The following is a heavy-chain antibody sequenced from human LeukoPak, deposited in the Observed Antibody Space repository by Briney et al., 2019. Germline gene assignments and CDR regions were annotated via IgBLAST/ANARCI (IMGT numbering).Heavy chain of an antibody. Sequence: SETLSLTCSVSGGSISSYYWSWIRQPPGKGLEWIGYIYYSGSTNYNPSLKSRVTISVDTSKNQFSLKLSSVTAADTAVYYCARGIIGTTGVFDYWGEGTLVTVSS. CDR1: GGSISSYY. D-gene: IGHD1-7*01. V-gene: IGHV4-59*01. CDR2: IYYSGST. J-gene: IGHJ4*02. CDR3: ARGIIGTTGVFDY.